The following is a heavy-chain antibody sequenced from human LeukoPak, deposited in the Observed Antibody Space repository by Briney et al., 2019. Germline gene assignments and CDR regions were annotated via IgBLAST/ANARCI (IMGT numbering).Heavy chain of an antibody. D-gene: IGHD2-2*01. CDR1: GFTFSDYY. Sequence: PGGSLRLSCAASGFTFSDYYMSWIRQAPGKGLEWVSGISGSSGGTNYADSVKGRFTISRDNSKNKLYLQMNSLRVEDTAVYHCAKGDCSSTSCYYYYYYMDVWGKGTTVTVSS. CDR2: ISGSSGGT. J-gene: IGHJ6*03. CDR3: AKGDCSSTSCYYYYYYMDV. V-gene: IGHV3-23*01.